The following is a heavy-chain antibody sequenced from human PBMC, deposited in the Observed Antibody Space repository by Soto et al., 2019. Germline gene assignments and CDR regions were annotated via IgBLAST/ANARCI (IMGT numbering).Heavy chain of an antibody. Sequence: GASVKVSCKASGYTFTNNDVTWVRQATGQGLEWMGRMNPGSGDTGYAQKFQGRVTMTRNISIATAYMELSSLRSEDTAIYYCARTASFGSLNWFDPWGQGILVTVSS. V-gene: IGHV1-8*01. J-gene: IGHJ5*02. CDR2: MNPGSGDT. D-gene: IGHD5-18*01. CDR3: ARTASFGSLNWFDP. CDR1: GYTFTNND.